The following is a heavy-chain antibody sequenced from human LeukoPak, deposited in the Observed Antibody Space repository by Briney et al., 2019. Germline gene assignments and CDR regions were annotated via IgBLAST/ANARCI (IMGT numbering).Heavy chain of an antibody. Sequence: GGSLRLSCAASGFTLNNYGIHWVRQAPGKGLEWVAFIRYDGTNEYYADSVKGRFTISRDNSKNTLYLEMDSLRAEDTAVYYCAKNYYSDTSAYFRYAFDIWGQGTVVTVSS. CDR1: GFTLNNYG. CDR2: IRYDGTNE. V-gene: IGHV3-30*02. J-gene: IGHJ3*02. D-gene: IGHD3-22*01. CDR3: AKNYYSDTSAYFRYAFDI.